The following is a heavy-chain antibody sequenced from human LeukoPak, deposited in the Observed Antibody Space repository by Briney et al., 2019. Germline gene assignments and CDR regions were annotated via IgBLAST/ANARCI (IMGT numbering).Heavy chain of an antibody. D-gene: IGHD3-16*01. CDR1: GFTFSDYD. CDR2: ISSTSDYI. Sequence: GGSLRLSCAASGFTFSDYDMNWVRQAPGKGLEWVSSISSTSDYIYYADSLKGRFTISRDHADNSLYLQMNSLRADDTAVYYCARSSEGLIPSLHYFDNWGQGTLVTVSS. J-gene: IGHJ4*02. CDR3: ARSSEGLIPSLHYFDN. V-gene: IGHV3-21*01.